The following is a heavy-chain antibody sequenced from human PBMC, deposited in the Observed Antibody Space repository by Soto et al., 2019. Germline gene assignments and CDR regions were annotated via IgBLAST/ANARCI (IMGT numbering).Heavy chain of an antibody. V-gene: IGHV1-46*03. CDR3: ASNLWGSLAFDI. CDR1: GYTFTRYY. D-gene: IGHD3-16*01. CDR2: INPSGGST. J-gene: IGHJ3*02. Sequence: QVQLVQSGAEVKKPGASVKVSCKASGYTFTRYYMHWVRQAPGQGLEWMGIINPSGGSTSYAQKFQGRVTMTRDTSTSTVYMELSSLRSEDTAVYYCASNLWGSLAFDIWGQGTMVTVSS.